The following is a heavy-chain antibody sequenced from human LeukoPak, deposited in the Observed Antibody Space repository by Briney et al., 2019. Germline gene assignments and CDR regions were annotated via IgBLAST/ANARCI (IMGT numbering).Heavy chain of an antibody. CDR2: IYTSGST. D-gene: IGHD5-12*01. CDR3: ARGTWMYYFDY. Sequence: PSETLSLTCTVSGGSISSSSYYWSWIRQPAGKGLEWIGRIYTSGSTNYNPSLKSRVTISVDTSKNQFSLKLSSVTAADTAVYYCARGTWMYYFDYWGQGTLVTVSS. CDR1: GGSISSSSYY. J-gene: IGHJ4*02. V-gene: IGHV4-61*02.